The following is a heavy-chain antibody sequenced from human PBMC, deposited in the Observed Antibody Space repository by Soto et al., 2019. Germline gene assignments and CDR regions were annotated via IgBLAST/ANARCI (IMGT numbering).Heavy chain of an antibody. CDR1: GFTFSSYA. CDR2: ISYDGSNK. D-gene: IGHD2-15*01. V-gene: IGHV3-30-3*01. Sequence: GSLRLSCAASGFTFSSYAMHWVRQAPGKVLEWVAVISYDGSNKYYADSVKGRFTISRDNSKNTLYLQMNSLRAEDTAVYYCARDRGYCSGGSCDDAFDIWGQGXMVTV. CDR3: ARDRGYCSGGSCDDAFDI. J-gene: IGHJ3*02.